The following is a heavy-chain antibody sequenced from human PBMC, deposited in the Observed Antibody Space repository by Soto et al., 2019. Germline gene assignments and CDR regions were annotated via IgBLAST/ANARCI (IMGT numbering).Heavy chain of an antibody. J-gene: IGHJ2*01. CDR2: IYHSGTT. CDR1: GGSISSCIW. D-gene: IGHD4-17*01. Sequence: QVQLQESGPGLVKPSGTLSLTCAVSGGSISSCIWWIWVRQPPGKGLEWIGEIYHSGTTNYSPSLKSRVTISVDKSKNQFSLKLNSVTAADTAVYYCARPGDNGDRRVWYFDLWGRGTQVTVSS. CDR3: ARPGDNGDRRVWYFDL. V-gene: IGHV4-4*02.